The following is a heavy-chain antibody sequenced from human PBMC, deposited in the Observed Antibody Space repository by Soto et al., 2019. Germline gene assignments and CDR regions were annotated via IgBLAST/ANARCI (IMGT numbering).Heavy chain of an antibody. CDR3: VRGPYCGDKCYFAS. CDR2: IQPSRNT. Sequence: ETLSLTGTVYGGCVNDYYWSWVGQPAGKGPEWIGRIQPSRNTNYSPSLMSRASISVDTSHNKVSLKLESVTAADTAVYYCVRGPYCGDKCYFASWGQGALVTVSS. V-gene: IGHV4-4*07. D-gene: IGHD2-21*01. CDR1: GGCVNDYY. J-gene: IGHJ5*02.